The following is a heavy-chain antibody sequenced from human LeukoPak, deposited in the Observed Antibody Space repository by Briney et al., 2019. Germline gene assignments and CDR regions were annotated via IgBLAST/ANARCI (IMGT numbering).Heavy chain of an antibody. CDR3: ATGTFKDLGY. CDR2: INPNSGGT. CDR1: GYTFNFYY. V-gene: IGHV1-46*02. J-gene: IGHJ4*02. Sequence: ASVKVSCKASGYTFNFYYVHWVRQAPGQGLEWMGIINPNSGGTTYAQKFQGRVTLTGDTSASTVFMELSSLTSEDTAVYYCATGTFKDLGYWGQGTLVTVSS. D-gene: IGHD3-16*01.